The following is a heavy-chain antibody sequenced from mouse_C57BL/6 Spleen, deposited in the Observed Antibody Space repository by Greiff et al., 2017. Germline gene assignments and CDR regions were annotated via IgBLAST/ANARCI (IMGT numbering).Heavy chain of an antibody. D-gene: IGHD1-1*01. CDR1: GFSLTSYG. J-gene: IGHJ2*01. CDR3: ARPFYGRGYFDY. Sequence: VHLVESGPGLVQPSQSLSITCTVSGFSLTSYGVHWVRQSPGKGLEWLGVIWSGGSTDYNAAFISRLSISKDNSKSQVFFKMNSLQADDTAIYYCARPFYGRGYFDYWGQGTTLTVSS. CDR2: IWSGGST. V-gene: IGHV2-2*01.